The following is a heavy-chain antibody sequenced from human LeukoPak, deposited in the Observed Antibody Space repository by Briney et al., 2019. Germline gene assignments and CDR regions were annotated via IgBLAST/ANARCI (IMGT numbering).Heavy chain of an antibody. J-gene: IGHJ4*02. D-gene: IGHD4-17*01. Sequence: SETLSLTCTVSGGSISSYCWSWIRQPAGKGLEWIGRIYTSGSTNYNPSLKSRVTMSVDTSKNQFSLKLSSVTAADTAVYYCARDQPYGDYDLLWDYWGQGTLVTVSS. CDR3: ARDQPYGDYDLLWDY. V-gene: IGHV4-4*07. CDR2: IYTSGST. CDR1: GGSISSYC.